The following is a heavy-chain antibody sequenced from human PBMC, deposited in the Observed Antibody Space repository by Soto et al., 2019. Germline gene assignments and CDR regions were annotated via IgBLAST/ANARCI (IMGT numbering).Heavy chain of an antibody. D-gene: IGHD1-1*01. V-gene: IGHV3-66*01. CDR3: ARDGTYNWV. Sequence: EVQLVESGGGLVQPGGSLRLSCAASGFTVSNNYMRWVCQAPGKGLEWVSLIYSGGATYYADSVKGRFTISRDNSKNTLYLQMNSLRAEDTAVYYCARDGTYNWVGGQGILVTVSS. CDR1: GFTVSNNY. CDR2: IYSGGAT. J-gene: IGHJ4*02.